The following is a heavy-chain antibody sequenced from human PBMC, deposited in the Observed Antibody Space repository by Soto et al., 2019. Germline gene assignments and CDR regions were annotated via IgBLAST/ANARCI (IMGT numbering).Heavy chain of an antibody. CDR3: ARGRTVRNYADDSSDCFYFLDY. V-gene: IGHV4-59*01. CDR2: VYYTGST. J-gene: IGHJ4*02. CDR1: GDSISTFY. Sequence: PSETLSLTCTVSGDSISTFYWGWMRQSPGKELEWIGYVYYTGSTNYNPSLKSRVTISVDTSKNQFSLTLTSANAADTAVYYCARGRTVRNYADDSSDCFYFLDYWGQGTQVTVSS. D-gene: IGHD3-22*01.